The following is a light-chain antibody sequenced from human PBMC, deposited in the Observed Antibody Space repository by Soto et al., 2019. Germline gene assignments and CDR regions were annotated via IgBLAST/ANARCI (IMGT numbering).Light chain of an antibody. CDR2: AAS. V-gene: IGKV1-27*01. CDR1: QGISNS. Sequence: DIQMTQSPSSLSASVGYIFTITCRASQGISNSLAWYQQKPGKVPELLIYAASTLQSGVPSRFSGSGSGTDFTLTISSLQPEDVATYYCQKYNSAPRTFGQGTKVDIK. CDR3: QKYNSAPRT. J-gene: IGKJ1*01.